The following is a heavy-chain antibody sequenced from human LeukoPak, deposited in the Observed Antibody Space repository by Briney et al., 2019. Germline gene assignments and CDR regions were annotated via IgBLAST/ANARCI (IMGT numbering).Heavy chain of an antibody. CDR3: SSGWYLNDY. D-gene: IGHD6-19*01. J-gene: IGHJ4*02. CDR2: IYSAGST. V-gene: IGHV3-66*01. CDR1: GFTVSSNY. Sequence: PGGSLRLSCAASGFTVSSNYMSWVRQAPGKGLEWVSIIYSAGSTYYTDSVKGRFTISRDISKNTLYLQMNSLRAEDTAVYYCSSGWYLNDYWGQGTLVTVSS.